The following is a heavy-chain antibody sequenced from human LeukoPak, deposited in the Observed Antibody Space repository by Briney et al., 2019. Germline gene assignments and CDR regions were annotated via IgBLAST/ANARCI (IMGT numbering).Heavy chain of an antibody. J-gene: IGHJ5*02. D-gene: IGHD5-12*01. V-gene: IGHV3-30*18. CDR1: GFTFNTYG. CDR2: ISYEGDYE. Sequence: PGGSLRLSCAASGFTFNTYGMHWVRQAPGKGLEWVALISYEGDYEYYGDSVKGRFTVSRDNSKSTVYLQMNSLRAEDTAVYFCAKDPLYRTNGYGWFDPWGQGALVIVSS. CDR3: AKDPLYRTNGYGWFDP.